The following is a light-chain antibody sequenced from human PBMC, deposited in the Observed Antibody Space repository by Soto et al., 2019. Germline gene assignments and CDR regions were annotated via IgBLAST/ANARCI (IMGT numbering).Light chain of an antibody. CDR2: GAS. J-gene: IGKJ5*01. Sequence: EIVLTQSPGTLSLSPGERATLSCRASQSVSSSYLAWYQQKPGQAPRLLIDGASSRATGIPDRVGGRGSGTDFTLTISRLQPEDFALYYCQQYGSSPITFGQGTRLEIK. CDR1: QSVSSSY. CDR3: QQYGSSPIT. V-gene: IGKV3-20*01.